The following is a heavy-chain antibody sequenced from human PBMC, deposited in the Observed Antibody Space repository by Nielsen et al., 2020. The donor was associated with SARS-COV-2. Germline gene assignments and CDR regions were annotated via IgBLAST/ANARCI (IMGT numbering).Heavy chain of an antibody. CDR2: IKEDGSEK. CDR1: GFTFSSYW. D-gene: IGHD2-15*01. CDR3: ARDSVAATGQIYFYGFDV. V-gene: IGHV3-7*03. Sequence: GESLKISCAASGFTFSSYWMSWVRQAPGKGLEWVANIKEDGSEKYYVDSVKGRFSISRDNAKNSLYLQMNSLRVEDTAVYYCARDSVAATGQIYFYGFDVWGQRTTVTVSS. J-gene: IGHJ6*02.